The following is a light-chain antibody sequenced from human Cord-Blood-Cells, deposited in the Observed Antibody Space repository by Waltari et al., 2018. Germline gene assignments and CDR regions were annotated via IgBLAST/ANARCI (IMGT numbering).Light chain of an antibody. Sequence: QSALTQPASVSGSPGQSITISCTGTSSDVGGYNYVSWYQQHPGKATKLMLYEVSNRRSGVSNRFAVAKSGNTASLTISGLQAEDEADYYCSSYTSSSTLVFGTGTKVTVL. V-gene: IGLV2-14*01. CDR1: SSDVGGYNY. CDR2: EVS. J-gene: IGLJ1*01. CDR3: SSYTSSSTLV.